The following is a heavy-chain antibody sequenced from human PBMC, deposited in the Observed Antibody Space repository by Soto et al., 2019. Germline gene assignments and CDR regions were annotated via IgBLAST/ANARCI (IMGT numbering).Heavy chain of an antibody. CDR1: GFTFSSYS. D-gene: IGHD4-17*01. Sequence: GGSLRLSCAASGFTFSSYSMNWVRQAPGKGLEWVSSISSSSSYIYYADSVKGRFTISRDNAKNSLYLQMNSLRAEDTAVYYCARGRVTTVTPFDYWGQGTLVTVSS. CDR3: ARGRVTTVTPFDY. V-gene: IGHV3-21*01. J-gene: IGHJ4*02. CDR2: ISSSSSYI.